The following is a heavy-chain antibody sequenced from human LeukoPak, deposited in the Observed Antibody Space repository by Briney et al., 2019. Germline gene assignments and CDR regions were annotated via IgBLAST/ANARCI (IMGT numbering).Heavy chain of an antibody. Sequence: GTLSLTCAVSGGSISSSNWWSWVRQPPGKGLEWIGEIYHSGSTNYNPSLKSRVTISVDKSKNQFSLKLSSVTAADTAVYYCARVETYYYDSSGSTRFDPWGQGTLVTVSS. D-gene: IGHD3-22*01. CDR1: GGSISSSNW. J-gene: IGHJ5*02. CDR3: ARVETYYYDSSGSTRFDP. V-gene: IGHV4-4*02. CDR2: IYHSGST.